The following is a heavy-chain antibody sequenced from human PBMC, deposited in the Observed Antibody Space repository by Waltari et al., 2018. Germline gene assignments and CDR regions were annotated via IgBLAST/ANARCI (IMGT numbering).Heavy chain of an antibody. CDR3: VTRRGDY. CDR1: GFTFSSCW. J-gene: IGHJ4*02. Sequence: EVQLVESGGGLVQPGGSLRLSCAASGFTFSSCWMTWVRQAPGKGLEWVASISLDGSGKFYVDSVKGRFTISRDNAKNSLYLQMNSLRVEDTAMYYCVTRRGDYWGQGTLVTVSS. V-gene: IGHV3-7*01. CDR2: ISLDGSGK.